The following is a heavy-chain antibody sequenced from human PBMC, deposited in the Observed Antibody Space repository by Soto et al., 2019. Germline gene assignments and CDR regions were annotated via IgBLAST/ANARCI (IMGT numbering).Heavy chain of an antibody. CDR1: GFTFSSYS. J-gene: IGHJ4*02. V-gene: IGHV3-48*02. Sequence: LRLSCAASGFTFSSYSMNWVRQAPGKGLEWVSYISSSSSTIYYADSVKGRFTISRDNAKNSLYLQMNSLRDEDTAVYYCARPLNYYDSSGSPYYWGQGTLGTVSS. CDR3: ARPLNYYDSSGSPYY. CDR2: ISSSSSTI. D-gene: IGHD3-22*01.